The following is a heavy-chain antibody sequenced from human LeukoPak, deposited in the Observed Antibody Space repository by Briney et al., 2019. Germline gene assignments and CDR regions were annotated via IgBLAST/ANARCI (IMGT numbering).Heavy chain of an antibody. V-gene: IGHV5-51*01. CDR2: IYPGDSDT. J-gene: IGHJ5*02. CDR3: ARRGVNAGWFDR. CDR1: GCSFTSCW. D-gene: IGHD2-8*01. Sequence: GESLQISCKGSGCSFTSCWIGGVRQMPGKGLEWMGIIYPGDSDTRYSPSFQGQVTISADKSISTASLQWSSLKASDTAMYFCARRGVNAGWFDRWGQGTLVTVSS.